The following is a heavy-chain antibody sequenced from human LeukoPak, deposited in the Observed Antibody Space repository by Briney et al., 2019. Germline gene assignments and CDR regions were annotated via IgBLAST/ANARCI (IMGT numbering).Heavy chain of an antibody. J-gene: IGHJ4*02. V-gene: IGHV1-8*01. CDR2: MNPNSGNT. Sequence: ASVKVSSKASGYTFTSHHINWVRQAAGQGLEWMGWMNPNSGNTAYAHKFQGRVTMTWDTSISTAYMELSSLRSEDTGVYYCARGRPTNLGGIYWGQGTMVTVSS. CDR1: GYTFTSHH. D-gene: IGHD7-27*01. CDR3: ARGRPTNLGGIY.